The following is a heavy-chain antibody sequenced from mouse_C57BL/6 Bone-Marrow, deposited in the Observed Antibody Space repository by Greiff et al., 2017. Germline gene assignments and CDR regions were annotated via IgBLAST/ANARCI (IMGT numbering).Heavy chain of an antibody. CDR3: ANHSNYNYAMDY. CDR2: ISSGGSYT. CDR1: GFTFSSYG. D-gene: IGHD2-5*01. J-gene: IGHJ4*01. V-gene: IGHV5-6*02. Sequence: EVKVVESGGDLVKPGGSLKLSCAASGFTFSSYGMSWVRQTPDKRLEWVATISSGGSYTYYPDSVKGRFTISRDNAKNTLYLQMSSLKSEDTAMYYCANHSNYNYAMDYWGQGTSVTVSS.